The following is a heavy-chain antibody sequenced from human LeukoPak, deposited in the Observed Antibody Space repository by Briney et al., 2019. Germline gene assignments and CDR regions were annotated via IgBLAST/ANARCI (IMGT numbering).Heavy chain of an antibody. V-gene: IGHV3-30-3*01. D-gene: IGHD1-14*01. CDR3: ARGGGTIIDY. CDR1: GFTFSSYA. J-gene: IGHJ4*02. CDR2: ISYDGSNK. Sequence: QPGGSLRLSCAASGFTFSSYAMHWVRQAPGKGLEWVAVISYDGSNKYYADSVKGRFTISRDNSKNTLYLQMNSLRAEDTAVYYCARGGGTIIDYWGQGTLVTVSS.